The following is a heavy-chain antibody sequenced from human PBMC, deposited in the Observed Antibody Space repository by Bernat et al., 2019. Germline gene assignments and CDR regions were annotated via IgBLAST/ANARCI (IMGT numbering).Heavy chain of an antibody. CDR3: AKSGFDY. V-gene: IGHV3-30*18. CDR2: ISYDGSNK. J-gene: IGHJ4*02. CDR1: GFTFSSYG. Sequence: QVQLVESGGGGAQLGGSWRLSWEASGFTFSSYGRHWVRKAPGKGLEWGAVISYDGSNKYYADSVKGRLTISGDNSKNTLYLQMNSLRAEDTAVYYCAKSGFDYWGQGTLVTVSS.